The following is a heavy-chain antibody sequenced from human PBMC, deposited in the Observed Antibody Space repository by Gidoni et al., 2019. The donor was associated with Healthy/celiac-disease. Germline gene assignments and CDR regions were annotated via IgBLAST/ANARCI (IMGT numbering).Heavy chain of an antibody. D-gene: IGHD6-19*01. CDR2: INPSGGST. Sequence: QVQLVQSGAEVKKPGAAVKVSCKESGYTFTSYYMHWVRKAPGQGLEWMGIINPSGGSTSYAQKFQGRVTMTRDTSTSTVYMELSSLRSEDTAVYYCARSKQQWLAHFDYWGQGTLVTVSS. J-gene: IGHJ4*02. CDR1: GYTFTSYY. V-gene: IGHV1-46*01. CDR3: ARSKQQWLAHFDY.